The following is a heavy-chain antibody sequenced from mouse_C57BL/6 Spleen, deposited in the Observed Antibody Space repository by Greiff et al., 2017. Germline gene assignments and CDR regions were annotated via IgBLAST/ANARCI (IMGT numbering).Heavy chain of an antibody. CDR2: ISGGGGNT. J-gene: IGHJ4*01. V-gene: IGHV5-9*01. D-gene: IGHD1-1*01. CDR1: GFTFSSYT. Sequence: EVKLMESGGGLVKPGGSLKLSCAASGFTFSSYTMSWVRQTPEKRLEWVATISGGGGNTYYPDSVKGRFTISRDNAKNTLYLQMSSLRSEDTALYYSARHDYGSSGAMDYWGQGTSVTVSS. CDR3: ARHDYGSSGAMDY.